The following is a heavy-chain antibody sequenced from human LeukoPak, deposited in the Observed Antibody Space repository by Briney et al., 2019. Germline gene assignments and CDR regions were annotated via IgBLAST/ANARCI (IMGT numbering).Heavy chain of an antibody. J-gene: IGHJ4*02. CDR3: ARDLVLWFVQDYYFDY. Sequence: PSQTLSLTCAISGDSVSSNSAAWNWIRQSPSRGLEWLGRTYYRSKWYNDYAVSVKSRITINPDTSKNQFSLQLNSVTPEDTAVYYCARDLVLWFVQDYYFDYWGQGTLVTVSS. CDR1: GDSVSSNSAA. V-gene: IGHV6-1*01. D-gene: IGHD3-10*01. CDR2: TYYRSKWYN.